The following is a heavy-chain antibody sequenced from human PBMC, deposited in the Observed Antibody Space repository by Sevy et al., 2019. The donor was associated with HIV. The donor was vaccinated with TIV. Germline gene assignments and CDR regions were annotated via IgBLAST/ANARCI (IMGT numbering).Heavy chain of an antibody. CDR3: AKRPYYYYNSDGHLVSSTDEADY. J-gene: IGHJ4*02. CDR2: ISGGGDGT. Sequence: GGSLRLSCAASGFTFNIYAMSWVRQAPGKGLEWLSAISGGGDGTYYADSVKGQFTISGDNSRNTLYLQMNGLRAEDTAVYYCAKRPYYYYNSDGHLVSSTDEADYWGQGTLVTVSS. D-gene: IGHD3-22*01. V-gene: IGHV3-23*01. CDR1: GFTFNIYA.